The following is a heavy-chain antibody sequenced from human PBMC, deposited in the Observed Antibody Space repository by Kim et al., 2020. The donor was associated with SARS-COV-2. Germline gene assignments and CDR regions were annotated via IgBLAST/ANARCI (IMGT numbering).Heavy chain of an antibody. D-gene: IGHD3-3*01. Sequence: GGSLRLSCAASGFTFSSYAMHWVRQAPGKGLEWVAVIWYDGSNKYYADSVKGRFTISRDNSKNTLYLQMNSLRAEDTAVYYCAKDQYYDFWSGYSYYYYGMDVWGQGTTVTVSS. J-gene: IGHJ6*02. CDR1: GFTFSSYA. CDR2: IWYDGSNK. CDR3: AKDQYYDFWSGYSYYYYGMDV. V-gene: IGHV3-33*06.